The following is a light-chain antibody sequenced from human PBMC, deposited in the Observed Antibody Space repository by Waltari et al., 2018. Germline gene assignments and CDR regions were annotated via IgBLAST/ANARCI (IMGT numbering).Light chain of an antibody. J-gene: IGLJ2*01. V-gene: IGLV3-25*03. Sequence: SSELTQPPSVSVSPGQTASITFSAAALPTQSGYWYQPPPGQAPVLVIYKDTERPSGIPERCAGSSSGTTGTLTISGVQAEDEADYYCQSADSSGTYVVFGAGTKLTVL. CDR3: QSADSSGTYVV. CDR1: ALPTQS. CDR2: KDT.